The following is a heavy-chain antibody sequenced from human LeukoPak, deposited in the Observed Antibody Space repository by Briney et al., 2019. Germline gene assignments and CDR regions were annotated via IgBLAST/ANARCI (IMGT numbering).Heavy chain of an antibody. CDR1: GGSISSYY. J-gene: IGHJ6*03. CDR3: ARAVRGYCSSTSCLRDLDYYYMDV. CDR2: IYYSGST. V-gene: IGHV4-59*01. Sequence: SETLSLTCTVSGGSISSYYWSWIRQPPGKGLEWIGYIYYSGSTNYNPSLKNRVTIPVDTSKSQFSLKLSSVTAADTAVYYCARAVRGYCSSTSCLRDLDYYYMDVWGKGTTVTVSS. D-gene: IGHD2-2*01.